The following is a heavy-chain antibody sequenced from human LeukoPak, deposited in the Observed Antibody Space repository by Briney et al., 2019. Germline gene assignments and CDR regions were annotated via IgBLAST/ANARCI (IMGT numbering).Heavy chain of an antibody. CDR1: PASINGYY. V-gene: IGHV4-59*01. J-gene: IGHJ4*02. CDR3: ARGVAVATTPMDY. CDR2: IYSSGST. D-gene: IGHD6-19*01. Sequence: PSETLSLTCTVSPASINGYYWSWIRQPPGKGPEWIGYIYSSGSTKYNPSLKSRVTISVDTSKNQFSLKLSSVTAADTAVYYCARGVAVATTPMDYWGQGTLVTVSS.